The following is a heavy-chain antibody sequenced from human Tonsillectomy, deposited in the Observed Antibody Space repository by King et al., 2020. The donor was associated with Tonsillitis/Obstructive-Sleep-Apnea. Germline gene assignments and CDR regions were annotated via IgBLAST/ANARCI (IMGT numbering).Heavy chain of an antibody. CDR2: IGTAGDN. Sequence: QLVQSGGGLVQPGGSLRLSCAASGFTFSSYDMHWVRQATGKGLEWVSAIGTAGDNNYQAPWKGRFTISRENAKNSLYLQMNSLRAGDTAVYYCARVGADSSGWDPGAFDIWGQGTMVTVSS. J-gene: IGHJ3*02. V-gene: IGHV3-13*04. CDR1: GFTFSSYD. D-gene: IGHD6-19*01. CDR3: ARVGADSSGWDPGAFDI.